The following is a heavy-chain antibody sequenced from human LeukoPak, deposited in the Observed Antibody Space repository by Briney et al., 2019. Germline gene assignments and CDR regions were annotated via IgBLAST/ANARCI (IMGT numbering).Heavy chain of an antibody. D-gene: IGHD1-26*01. CDR1: GFTFSDYY. CDR2: ISGSGAAT. Sequence: GGSLRLSCAASGFTFSDYYMSWIRQAPGKGLEWVSYISGSGAATYYADSVKGRFTISRDNPKDSLYLQLNSLRAEDTALYYCARVRGSYSADYWGQGTLVTVSS. CDR3: ARVRGSYSADY. J-gene: IGHJ4*02. V-gene: IGHV3-11*01.